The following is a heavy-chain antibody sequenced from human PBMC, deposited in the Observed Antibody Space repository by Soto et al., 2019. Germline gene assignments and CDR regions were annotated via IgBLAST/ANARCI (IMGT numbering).Heavy chain of an antibody. Sequence: EVQLVESGGVLVEPGGSLRLSCAASGFTFSNAYMTWVRQAPGKGLEWVGRIKTKADGGTTEYAAPVEGRFTISRDDSKNTLYLQMNSLKTEDTAVYYCSARPTVKSEVFFDYWGHGTLVTVSS. CDR1: GFTFSNAY. V-gene: IGHV3-15*01. CDR3: SARPTVKSEVFFDY. D-gene: IGHD4-4*01. J-gene: IGHJ4*01. CDR2: IKTKADGGTT.